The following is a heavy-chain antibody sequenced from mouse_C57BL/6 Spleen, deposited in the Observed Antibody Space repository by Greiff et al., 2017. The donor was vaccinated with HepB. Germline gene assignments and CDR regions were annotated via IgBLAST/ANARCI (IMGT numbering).Heavy chain of an antibody. D-gene: IGHD1-1*01. CDR1: GYSITSGYY. CDR2: ITYDGSN. Sequence: EVQLVESGPGLVKPSPSLSLTCSVTGYSITSGYYWNWIRQFPGNKLEWMGYITYDGSNNYNPSLKNRIAITRDTSKNQFFLELNSVTTEDTATYYGAREPLNYPGDFDYWGQGTTLTVSS. J-gene: IGHJ2*01. V-gene: IGHV3-6*01. CDR3: AREPLNYPGDFDY.